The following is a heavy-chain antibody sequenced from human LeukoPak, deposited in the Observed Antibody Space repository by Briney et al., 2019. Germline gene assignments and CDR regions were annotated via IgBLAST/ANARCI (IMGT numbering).Heavy chain of an antibody. CDR1: GASVNGAGNY. Sequence: KTSETLSLTCTVSGASVNGAGNYWTWIRQHPGKGLEWIAYIYYNGRSSYNPSLKSRATISVDTSKNQFSLKLDSMTAADTAVYYWGREGGGELLDYWGQGTLVTVSS. J-gene: IGHJ4*02. V-gene: IGHV4-31*03. CDR3: GREGGGELLDY. CDR2: IYYNGRS. D-gene: IGHD1-7*01.